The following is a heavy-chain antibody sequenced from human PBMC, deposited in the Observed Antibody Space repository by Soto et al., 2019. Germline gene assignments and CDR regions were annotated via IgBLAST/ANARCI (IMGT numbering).Heavy chain of an antibody. Sequence: PGGSLRLSCAASGFTFSSYWMSWVRQAPGKGLEWVANIKQDGSEKYYVDSVKGRFTISRDNAKNSLYLQMNSLRAEDTAVYYCARVYDFWSGLDQEGSFDSWGQGTLVTVSS. V-gene: IGHV3-7*01. CDR1: GFTFSSYW. D-gene: IGHD3-3*01. J-gene: IGHJ5*01. CDR2: IKQDGSEK. CDR3: ARVYDFWSGLDQEGSFDS.